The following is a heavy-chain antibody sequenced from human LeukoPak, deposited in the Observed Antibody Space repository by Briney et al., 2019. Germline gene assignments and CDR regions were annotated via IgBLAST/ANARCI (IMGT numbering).Heavy chain of an antibody. Sequence: GGSLRLSCVASGFTFNIYGMSCVRQAPGKGVEWVSSVGGGDDIHYADSVKGRFTGYRDDAKNTVYLQMNSLRVEDTAIYFCAKDATPRNRLWDHFDSWGQGTLVSVSS. J-gene: IGHJ4*02. V-gene: IGHV3-23*01. D-gene: IGHD2-21*01. CDR2: VGGGDDI. CDR3: AKDATPRNRLWDHFDS. CDR1: GFTFNIYG.